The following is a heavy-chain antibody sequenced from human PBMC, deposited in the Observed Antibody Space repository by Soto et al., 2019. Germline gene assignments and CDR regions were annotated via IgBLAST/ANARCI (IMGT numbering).Heavy chain of an antibody. D-gene: IGHD6-13*01. Sequence: QVQLVESGGGVVQPGRSLRLSCAASGFTFSSYGMYWVRQAPGKGLEWVAVIWYDGSNKYYADSVKGRFTISRDNSKNTLYLQMNSLRAEDTAVYYCASSASTAAAGGAGAFDIWGQGTMVTVSS. CDR2: IWYDGSNK. CDR3: ASSASTAAAGGAGAFDI. CDR1: GFTFSSYG. V-gene: IGHV3-33*01. J-gene: IGHJ3*02.